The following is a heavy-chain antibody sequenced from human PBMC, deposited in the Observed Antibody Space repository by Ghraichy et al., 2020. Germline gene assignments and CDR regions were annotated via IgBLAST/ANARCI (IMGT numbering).Heavy chain of an antibody. V-gene: IGHV1-18*01. CDR1: GYTFTTHG. J-gene: IGHJ2*01. Sequence: ASVKVSCKASGYTFTTHGLNWVRQAPGQGLEWMGWVTVSNGDTEYAQKFQDRVTMTADTPTNTVYMELRSLRSDDTAIYYCARGRTTVTSLRFLDHWRRG. CDR3: ARGRTTVTSLRFLDH. CDR2: VTVSNGDT. D-gene: IGHD4-17*01.